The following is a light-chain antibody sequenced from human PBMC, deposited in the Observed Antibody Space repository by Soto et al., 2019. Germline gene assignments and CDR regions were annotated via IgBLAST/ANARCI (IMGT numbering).Light chain of an antibody. Sequence: DIQMTQSPSSLSASVGDRVTITCRASQTITTYLNWYQQKPGRAPKLLIFAASSLQSGVPPSFSCSRSGTDFTLNVSSLQPEDFATYFCQQGYSTPLTVGGGTKVDIK. CDR2: AAS. J-gene: IGKJ4*01. CDR1: QTITTY. V-gene: IGKV1-39*01. CDR3: QQGYSTPLT.